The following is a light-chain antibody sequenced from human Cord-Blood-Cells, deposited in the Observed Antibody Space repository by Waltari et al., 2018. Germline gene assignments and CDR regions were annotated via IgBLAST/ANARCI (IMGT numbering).Light chain of an antibody. Sequence: IVLTQSPATPSLSPGERATLSCRASQSVSSYLAWYQQKPGQAPRLLIYDASNRATGIPARFSGSGSGTDFTLTISSLEPEDFAVYYCQQRSNWPQVTFGGGTKVEIK. CDR2: DAS. J-gene: IGKJ4*01. CDR1: QSVSSY. CDR3: QQRSNWPQVT. V-gene: IGKV3-11*01.